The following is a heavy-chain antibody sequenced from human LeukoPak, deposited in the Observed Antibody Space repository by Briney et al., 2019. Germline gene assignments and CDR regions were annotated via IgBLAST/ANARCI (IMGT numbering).Heavy chain of an antibody. V-gene: IGHV1-8*01. CDR2: MNPNSGNT. CDR3: ARAPYYHDSHGRDNWFDP. Sequence: ASVKVSCRASGYTFTSYDINWVRQATGQGLEWMGWMNPNSGNTGYAQKFQGRVTMTRNTSISTAYMELSSLRSEDTAVHYCARAPYYHDSHGRDNWFDPWGQGTLVTVSS. CDR1: GYTFTSYD. J-gene: IGHJ5*02. D-gene: IGHD3-22*01.